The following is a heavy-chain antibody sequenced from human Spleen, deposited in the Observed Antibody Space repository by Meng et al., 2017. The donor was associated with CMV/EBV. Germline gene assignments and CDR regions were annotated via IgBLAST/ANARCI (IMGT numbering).Heavy chain of an antibody. CDR3: ARDRYCSSTSCYRDYYYGMDV. CDR1: GYTFTSYG. Sequence: ASVKVSCKASGYTFTSYGISWVRQAPGQGLEWMGWINPNSGATHYAQNFQGRVTMTRDTSVTTAYMELSTLRSDDTAVYYCARDRYCSSTSCYRDYYYGMDVWGQGTTVTVSS. V-gene: IGHV1-2*02. D-gene: IGHD2-2*01. J-gene: IGHJ6*02. CDR2: INPNSGAT.